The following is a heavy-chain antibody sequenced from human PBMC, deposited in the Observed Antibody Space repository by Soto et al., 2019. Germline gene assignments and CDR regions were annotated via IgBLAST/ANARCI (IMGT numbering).Heavy chain of an antibody. J-gene: IGHJ4*02. CDR1: GYTFSNYD. CDR3: ARSGYGDCRY. V-gene: IGHV1-8*01. D-gene: IGHD4-17*01. Sequence: GASVKVSCKASGYTFSNYDINWVRQASGQGLEWLGWMNPNSGNTGYAQKFQGRVTMTRDTSISTAYMELSSLTSEDTALYYCARSGYGDCRYWGPGTLVTVSS. CDR2: MNPNSGNT.